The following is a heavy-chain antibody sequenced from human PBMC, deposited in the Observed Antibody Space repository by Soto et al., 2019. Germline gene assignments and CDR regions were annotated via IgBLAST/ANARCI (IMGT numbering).Heavy chain of an antibody. Sequence: SETLSLTCTVSGGSLSSYYWSWIRQPPGKGLEWIGYIYYSGSTNYNPSLKSRVTISVDTSKNQFSLKLSSVTAADTAVYYCARDRKISPIVTTWRGPNYYYYYMDVWGKGATVTVSS. D-gene: IGHD4-4*01. CDR3: ARDRKISPIVTTWRGPNYYYYYMDV. J-gene: IGHJ6*03. CDR2: IYYSGST. V-gene: IGHV4-59*01. CDR1: GGSLSSYY.